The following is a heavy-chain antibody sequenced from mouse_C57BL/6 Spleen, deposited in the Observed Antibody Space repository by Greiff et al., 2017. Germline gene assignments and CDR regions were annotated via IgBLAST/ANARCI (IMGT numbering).Heavy chain of an antibody. CDR2: IYPGDGDT. J-gene: IGHJ2*01. Sequence: VQLQQSGPELVKPGDSVKISCKASGYAFSSSWMNWVKQRPGKGLEWIGRIYPGDGDTNYNGKFKGKATLTADKSSSTAYMQLSSLTSEDSAVYFCGGNSFDYWGQGTTLTVSS. CDR3: GGNSFDY. CDR1: GYAFSSSW. V-gene: IGHV1-82*01.